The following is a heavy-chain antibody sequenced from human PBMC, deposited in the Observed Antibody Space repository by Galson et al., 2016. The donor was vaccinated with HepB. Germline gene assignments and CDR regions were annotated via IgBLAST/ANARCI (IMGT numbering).Heavy chain of an antibody. CDR1: GGSISSYS. CDR3: ARATHYDSSGYYKDSWYFDL. Sequence: SETLSLTCTVSGGSISSYSWNWIRQPPGKGLEWIGYIYYSGSTNYSPSLKSRVTISLDTSKNQFSLKLTSATAADTAVYYCARATHYDSSGYYKDSWYFDLWGRGTLVTVSS. D-gene: IGHD3-22*01. V-gene: IGHV4-59*01. CDR2: IYYSGST. J-gene: IGHJ2*01.